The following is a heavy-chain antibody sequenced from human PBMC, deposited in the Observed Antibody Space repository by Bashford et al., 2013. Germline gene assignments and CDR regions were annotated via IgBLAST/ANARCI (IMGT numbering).Heavy chain of an antibody. Sequence: YFNPSFRSRVTMSVDTSKNQFSLELTSVTAADTAVYYCARTIRFTDSWFLESWGHGNLVTVSS. D-gene: IGHD3-10*01. CDR3: ARTIRFTDSWFLES. V-gene: IGHV4-39*01. J-gene: IGHJ5*01.